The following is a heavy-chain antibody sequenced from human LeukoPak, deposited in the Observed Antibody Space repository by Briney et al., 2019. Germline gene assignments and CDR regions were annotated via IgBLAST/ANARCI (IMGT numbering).Heavy chain of an antibody. D-gene: IGHD2-15*01. Sequence: GESLKISFKGSGYSFTSYWISWGRQMPGKGLEWMGRIDPSDSYTNYSPSFQGHVTISADKSISTAYLQWSSLKASDTAMYYCASYCSGTSCSNFDYWGQGTLVTVSS. CDR3: ASYCSGTSCSNFDY. CDR1: GYSFTSYW. CDR2: IDPSDSYT. V-gene: IGHV5-10-1*01. J-gene: IGHJ4*02.